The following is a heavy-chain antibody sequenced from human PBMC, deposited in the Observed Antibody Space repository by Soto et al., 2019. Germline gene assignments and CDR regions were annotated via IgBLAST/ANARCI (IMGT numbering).Heavy chain of an antibody. CDR1: GGSISSSSYY. D-gene: IGHD3-9*01. CDR2: IYYSGST. Sequence: QLQLQESGPGLVKPSETLSLTCTVSGGSISSSSYYWGWIRQPPGKGLEWIGSIYYSGSTYHNPSLRSRVTISVDPSKNQFSLKLSSVTAADTAVYYCTRLDRSYDILTGYYSKGNFDYWGQGTLVTVSS. J-gene: IGHJ4*02. V-gene: IGHV4-39*01. CDR3: TRLDRSYDILTGYYSKGNFDY.